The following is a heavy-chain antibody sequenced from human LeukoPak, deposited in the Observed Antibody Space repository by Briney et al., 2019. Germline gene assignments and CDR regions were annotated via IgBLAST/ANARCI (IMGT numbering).Heavy chain of an antibody. D-gene: IGHD5-18*01. CDR3: ARDAVGTANAV. J-gene: IGHJ6*02. V-gene: IGHV3-74*01. CDR2: ISSDGTYT. Sequence: GGSLRLSCAASGFTFSSHLMHWVRQAPGKGLVWVSRISSDGTYTNYADSVRGRFTISRDNAKNTLYLQMNSLRAEDTAVYYCARDAVGTANAVWGQGTTVTVSS. CDR1: GFTFSSHL.